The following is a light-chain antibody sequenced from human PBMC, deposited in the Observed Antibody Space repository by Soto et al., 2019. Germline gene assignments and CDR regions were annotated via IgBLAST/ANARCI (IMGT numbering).Light chain of an antibody. CDR1: QSISSY. V-gene: IGKV1-39*01. J-gene: IGKJ1*01. CDR2: AAS. CDR3: QQTSSTPPT. Sequence: DIQMTQSPSSLSASVGDRVTITCRASQSISSYLNWYQQKPGKAPKLLIYAASSLQSGVPSRFSGSGSGTDFTLTISRLQPEDFATYYCQQTSSTPPTFGQGTKVETK.